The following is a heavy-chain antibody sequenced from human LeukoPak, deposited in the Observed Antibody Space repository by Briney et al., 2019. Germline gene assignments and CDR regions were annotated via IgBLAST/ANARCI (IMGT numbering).Heavy chain of an antibody. D-gene: IGHD3-16*01. CDR1: GFTFRNYG. V-gene: IGHV3-23*01. CDR3: AKRDPTIRKFYY. Sequence: PGGSLRLSCVGSGFTFRNYGMSWVRQAPGMGLEWVSGIDGDGGKTYYADSEKGRFTISRDNYKNTLYLQVTSLRAEDTAEYFCAKRDPTIRKFYYWGQGTLVIVSS. CDR2: IDGDGGKT. J-gene: IGHJ4*02.